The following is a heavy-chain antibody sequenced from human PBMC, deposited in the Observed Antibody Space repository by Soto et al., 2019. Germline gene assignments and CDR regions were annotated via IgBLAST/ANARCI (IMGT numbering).Heavy chain of an antibody. CDR2: IFGGNGNT. CDR3: TREDF. J-gene: IGHJ4*02. Sequence: VQFVQSGAEVKRPGASVKLSCKASGYTFTNYDIHWVRQAPGQGLEWMGWIFGGNGNTAYSQKFQGRATITRDTFASTAYMELSSLTSEDTAVYYCTREDFWGQGTLITVSS. CDR1: GYTFTNYD. V-gene: IGHV1-3*01.